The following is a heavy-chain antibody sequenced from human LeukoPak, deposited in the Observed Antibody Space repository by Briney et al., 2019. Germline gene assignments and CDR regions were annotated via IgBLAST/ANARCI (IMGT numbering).Heavy chain of an antibody. J-gene: IGHJ6*02. D-gene: IGHD5-12*01. CDR3: ARDRRGSGYDFWYYGMDV. CDR2: IIPIFGTA. Sequence: SVKVSCKASGGTFSSYAISWVRQAPGQGLEWMGGIIPIFGTANYAQKFQGRVTITADESTSTAYMELSSLGSEDTAVYYCARDRRGSGYDFWYYGMDVWGQGTTVTVSS. CDR1: GGTFSSYA. V-gene: IGHV1-69*13.